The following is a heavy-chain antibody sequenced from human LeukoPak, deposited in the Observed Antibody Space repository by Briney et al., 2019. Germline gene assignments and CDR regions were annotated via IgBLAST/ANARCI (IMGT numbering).Heavy chain of an antibody. D-gene: IGHD3-10*01. CDR3: AGNYYGSGSYYSEDRY. Sequence: PSETLSLTCTVSGGSTSSGSYYWSWIRQPAGKGLEWIGRIYTSGSTNYNPSLKSRVTISVDTSKNQFPLKLSSVTAADTAVYYCAGNYYGSGSYYSEDRYWGQGTLVTVSS. V-gene: IGHV4-61*02. CDR2: IYTSGST. J-gene: IGHJ4*02. CDR1: GGSTSSGSYY.